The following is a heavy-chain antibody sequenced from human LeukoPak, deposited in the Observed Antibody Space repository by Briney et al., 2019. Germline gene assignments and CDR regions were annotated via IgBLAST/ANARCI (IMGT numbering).Heavy chain of an antibody. D-gene: IGHD1-26*01. CDR2: ISYDGSNK. Sequence: GRSLRLSCAASGFTFSSYGMHWVRQAPGKGLEWVAVISYDGSNKYYADSVKGRFTISRDNSKNTLYLQMNSLRAEDTAVYYCAKDGDSGSYGYYYYMDVWGKGTTVTISS. V-gene: IGHV3-30*18. CDR3: AKDGDSGSYGYYYYMDV. J-gene: IGHJ6*03. CDR1: GFTFSSYG.